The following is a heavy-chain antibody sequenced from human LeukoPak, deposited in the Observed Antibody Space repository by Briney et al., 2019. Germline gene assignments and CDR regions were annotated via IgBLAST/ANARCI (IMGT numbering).Heavy chain of an antibody. CDR1: GFTFDDYA. CDR3: PKATYDFWSGPTGDYYYYGMDV. Sequence: GGSLRLSCAASGFTFDDYAMHWVRQAPGKGLEWVSGISWNSGSIGYADSVKGRFTISRDNAKNSLYLQMNSLRAEDTALYYRPKATYDFWSGPTGDYYYYGMDVWGQGTTVTVSS. D-gene: IGHD3-3*01. CDR2: ISWNSGSI. J-gene: IGHJ6*02. V-gene: IGHV3-9*01.